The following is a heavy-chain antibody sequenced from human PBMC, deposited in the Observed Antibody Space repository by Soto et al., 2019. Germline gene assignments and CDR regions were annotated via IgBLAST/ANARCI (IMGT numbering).Heavy chain of an antibody. D-gene: IGHD5-12*01. CDR2: IYYSGST. CDR3: AKRDGYNFVAFDI. Sequence: QLQLQESGPGLVKPSETLSLTCSVSGGSISSSSYYWGWIRQPPGKGLEWIGSIYYSGSTYYNPSLKSRVTISVDTSKNQFSLKLSSVTAADTAVYYCAKRDGYNFVAFDIWGQGTMVTVSS. J-gene: IGHJ3*02. V-gene: IGHV4-39*01. CDR1: GGSISSSSYY.